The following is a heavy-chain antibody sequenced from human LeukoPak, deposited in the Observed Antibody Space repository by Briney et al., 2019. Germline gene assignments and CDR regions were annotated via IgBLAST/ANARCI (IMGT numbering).Heavy chain of an antibody. CDR3: ARDQEQQQLYDY. J-gene: IGHJ4*02. Sequence: ASVKVSCKASGYTFTGYSMEWVRQAPGQGLEWMGWINPNSGGTSYAQKFQGRVTMTRDTYISTVYMELSRLTSDDTAVYFCARDQEQQQLYDYWDQGTLVTVSS. CDR2: INPNSGGT. V-gene: IGHV1-2*02. CDR1: GYTFTGYS. D-gene: IGHD1-1*01.